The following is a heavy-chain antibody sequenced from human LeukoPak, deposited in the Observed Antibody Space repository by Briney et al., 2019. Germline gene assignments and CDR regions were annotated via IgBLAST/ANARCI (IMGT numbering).Heavy chain of an antibody. Sequence: ASVKVSCKASGGTFSSYAISWVRQAPGQGLEWMGWIIPIFGTANYAQKFQGRVTITADESTSTAYMELSSLRSEDTAVYYCAREGPPDSSGYYSPFDYWGQGTLVTVSS. D-gene: IGHD3-22*01. CDR3: AREGPPDSSGYYSPFDY. CDR2: IIPIFGTA. V-gene: IGHV1-69*01. J-gene: IGHJ4*02. CDR1: GGTFSSYA.